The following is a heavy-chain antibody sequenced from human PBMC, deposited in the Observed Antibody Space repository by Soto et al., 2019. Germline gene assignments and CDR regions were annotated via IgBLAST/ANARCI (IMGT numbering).Heavy chain of an antibody. V-gene: IGHV3-48*02. CDR3: ARGNEGASQGPSYYFDY. CDR2: ISSSSSTI. Sequence: EVQLVESGGGLVQPGGSLRLSCAASGFTFSSYSMNWVRQAPGKGLEWVSYISSSSSTIYYADSVKGRFTISRDNAKNSLYLQMNSLRDEDPAVYYCARGNEGASQGPSYYFDYWGQGTLVTVSS. CDR1: GFTFSSYS. J-gene: IGHJ4*02. D-gene: IGHD1-26*01.